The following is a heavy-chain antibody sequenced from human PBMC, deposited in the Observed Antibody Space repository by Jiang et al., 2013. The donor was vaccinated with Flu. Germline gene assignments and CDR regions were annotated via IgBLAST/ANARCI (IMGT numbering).Heavy chain of an antibody. CDR1: GYTFTGYY. V-gene: IGHV1-2*04. CDR2: INPNSGGT. D-gene: IGHD4-17*01. CDR3: ARDLGSTTGGYDYGDYDLPYWYFDL. J-gene: IGHJ2*01. Sequence: GAEVKKPGASVKVSCKASGYTFTGYYMHWVRQAPGQGLEWMGWINPNSGGTNYAQKFQGWVTMTRDTSISTAYMELSRLRSDDTAVYYCARDLGSTTGGYDYGDYDLPYWYFDLWGRGTLVTVSS.